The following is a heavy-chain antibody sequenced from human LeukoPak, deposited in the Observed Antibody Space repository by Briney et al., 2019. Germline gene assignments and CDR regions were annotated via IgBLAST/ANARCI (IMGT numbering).Heavy chain of an antibody. CDR2: MSHDGNYK. CDR1: EFTFSSYV. CDR3: AKEHGGFQGFDL. D-gene: IGHD4-23*01. Sequence: PGRSLRLSCVASEFTFSSYVMHWVRQAPGKGLEWVAVMSHDGNYKHYGDSVKGRFTISRDNSKNTLFLQMSSLTPEGTAVYYCAKEHGGFQGFDLWGQGTLVTVSS. J-gene: IGHJ4*02. V-gene: IGHV3-30*18.